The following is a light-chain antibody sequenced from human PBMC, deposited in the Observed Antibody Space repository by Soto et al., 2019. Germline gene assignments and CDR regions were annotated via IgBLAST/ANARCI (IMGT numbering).Light chain of an antibody. Sequence: DIQMTQSPSSLSSSVGDRVTITCRASQTVSSHLTWYQQKPGKAPNLLIYAASNLPSGVPSRFTGSGSGTDFTLTTSSLQPEDFATYYCQQSHSTPITFGQGTRLEI. J-gene: IGKJ5*01. CDR1: QTVSSH. V-gene: IGKV1-39*01. CDR2: AAS. CDR3: QQSHSTPIT.